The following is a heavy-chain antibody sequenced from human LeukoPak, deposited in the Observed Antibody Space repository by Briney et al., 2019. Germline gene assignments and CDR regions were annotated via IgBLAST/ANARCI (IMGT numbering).Heavy chain of an antibody. D-gene: IGHD3-22*01. V-gene: IGHV3-48*03. CDR1: GFTFSSYE. CDR3: ARDLLNYYDSSGYYTYYYGMDV. CDR2: ISSSGSTI. J-gene: IGHJ6*02. Sequence: GGSLRLSCAASGFTFSSYEMNWVRQAPGKGLEWVSYISSSGSTIYYADSVKGRFTISRDNAKNSLYLQMNSLRAEDTAVYYCARDLLNYYDSSGYYTYYYGMDVWGHGTTVTVSS.